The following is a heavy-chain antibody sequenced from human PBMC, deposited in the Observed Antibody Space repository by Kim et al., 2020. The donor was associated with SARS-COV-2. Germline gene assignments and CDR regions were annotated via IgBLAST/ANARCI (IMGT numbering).Heavy chain of an antibody. CDR2: ISYDGSNK. CDR3: ARDRRGYYYGSGSYSAYYYYYGMDI. Sequence: GGSLRLSCAASGFTFSSYAMHWVRQAPGKGLEWVAVISYDGSNKYYADSVKGRFTISRDNSKNTLYLQMNILRAEDTAVYYCARDRRGYYYGSGSYSAYYYYYGMDIWGQGTTVTVSS. J-gene: IGHJ6*02. CDR1: GFTFSSYA. D-gene: IGHD3-10*01. V-gene: IGHV3-30*04.